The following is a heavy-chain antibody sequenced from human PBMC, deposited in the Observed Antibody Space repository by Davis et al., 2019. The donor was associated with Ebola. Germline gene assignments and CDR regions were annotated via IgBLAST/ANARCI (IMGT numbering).Heavy chain of an antibody. J-gene: IGHJ6*02. D-gene: IGHD3-3*01. CDR3: AREYYDFWSGYYRRYYYYGMDV. V-gene: IGHV1-2*02. Sequence: ASVKVSCKASGYIFTSYDINWVRQATGQGLEWMGWINPNSGGTNYAQKFQGRVTMTRDTSISTAYMELSRLRCDDTAVYYCAREYYDFWSGYYRRYYYYGMDVWGQGTTVTVSS. CDR2: INPNSGGT. CDR1: GYIFTSYD.